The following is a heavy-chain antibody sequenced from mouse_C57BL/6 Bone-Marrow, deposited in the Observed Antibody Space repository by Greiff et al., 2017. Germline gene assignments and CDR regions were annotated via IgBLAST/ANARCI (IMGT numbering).Heavy chain of an antibody. Sequence: QVQLQQPGAELVKPGASVKLSCKASGYTFTSYWMHWVKQRPGQGLEWIGMIHPNSGSTNYNEKFKSKATLTVDKSSSTAYMQLSSLTSEDSAVYYGARGLRSFAWYFDVWGTGTTVTVSS. CDR1: GYTFTSYW. CDR2: IHPNSGST. D-gene: IGHD1-1*01. CDR3: ARGLRSFAWYFDV. V-gene: IGHV1-64*01. J-gene: IGHJ1*03.